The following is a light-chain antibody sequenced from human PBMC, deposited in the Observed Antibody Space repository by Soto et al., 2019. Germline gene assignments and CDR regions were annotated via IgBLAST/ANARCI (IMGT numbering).Light chain of an antibody. V-gene: IGLV2-14*01. CDR3: SSYTTSSTHWV. Sequence: QSALTQPASVSGSPGQSITISCTGTSSDVGGYNYVSWYQQHPGKAPKLMIYEVSNRPSGVSDRFSGSKSGNTARLTISVLQAEDEADYYCSSYTTSSTHWVFGGRTTLPVL. CDR2: EVS. CDR1: SSDVGGYNY. J-gene: IGLJ3*02.